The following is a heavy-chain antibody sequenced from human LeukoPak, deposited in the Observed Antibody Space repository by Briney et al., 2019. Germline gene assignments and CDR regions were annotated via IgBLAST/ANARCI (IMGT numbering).Heavy chain of an antibody. V-gene: IGHV3-21*01. Sequence: GGSLRLSGAASGFTFSSYSMNWVRQAPGKGLEWVSSISSSSSYIYYADSVKGRFTISRDNAKNSLYLQMNSLRAEDTAVYYWATTTEDDFWSGQVSYYFDYWGQGTLVTVSS. D-gene: IGHD3-3*01. CDR1: GFTFSSYS. CDR3: ATTTEDDFWSGQVSYYFDY. J-gene: IGHJ4*02. CDR2: ISSSSSYI.